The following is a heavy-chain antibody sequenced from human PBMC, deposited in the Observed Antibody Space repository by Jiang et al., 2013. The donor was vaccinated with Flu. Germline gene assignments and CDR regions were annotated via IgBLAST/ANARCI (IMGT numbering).Heavy chain of an antibody. CDR3: ATAETSVTTGPFDY. CDR1: GFTFRSYD. CDR2: ISGSGGST. Sequence: GLVQPGGSLRLSCAASGFTFRSYDMSWVRQAPGKGLEWVSGISGSGGSTYYADSVKGRFTISRDNSKNTLDLQMNSLRAEDTAVYYCATAETSVTTGPFDYWGQGTLVTVSS. V-gene: IGHV3-23*01. D-gene: IGHD4-11*01. J-gene: IGHJ4*02.